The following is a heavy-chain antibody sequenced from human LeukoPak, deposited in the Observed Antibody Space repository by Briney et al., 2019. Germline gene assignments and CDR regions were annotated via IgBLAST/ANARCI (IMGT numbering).Heavy chain of an antibody. J-gene: IGHJ6*03. CDR2: ISGSGSST. CDR3: AKNFWSDKYSYYCMDV. D-gene: IGHD3-3*01. V-gene: IGHV3-23*01. Sequence: GGSLRLSCAASGFTFSSYGMHWVRQAPGKGLEWVSAISGSGSSTYDADSVKGRFTISRDNNKNTLYLQMNSLRAEDTAVYYCAKNFWSDKYSYYCMDVWGKGTTVTVSS. CDR1: GFTFSSYG.